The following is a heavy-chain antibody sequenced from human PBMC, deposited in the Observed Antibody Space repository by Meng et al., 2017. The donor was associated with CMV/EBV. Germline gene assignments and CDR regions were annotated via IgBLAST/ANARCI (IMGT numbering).Heavy chain of an antibody. V-gene: IGHV3-53*01. CDR1: GFTVSSNY. D-gene: IGHD4-11*01. CDR3: ARVLQPHYYYYYGMDV. CDR2: IYSGGST. J-gene: IGHJ6*02. Sequence: GGSLRLSCAASGFTVSSNYVNWVRQAPGKGLEWVSVIYSGGSTYYADSVKGRFTISRDNSKNTVYLQMNSLRAEDTAVYYCARVLQPHYYYYYGMDVWGQGTTVTVSS.